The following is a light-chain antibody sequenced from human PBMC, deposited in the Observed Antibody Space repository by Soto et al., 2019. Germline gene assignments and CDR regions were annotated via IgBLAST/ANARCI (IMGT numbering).Light chain of an antibody. CDR3: LLSYNGPYV. Sequence: QAVVTQAASLSVSPGGTFTLTCGSSTGAVTNGHYPYWFQQKPGQAPRTLIYDTTNRHSWTPARFSGSLLGGKAALTLSGAQTVDEAEYYCLLSYNGPYVFGTGTKVTVL. J-gene: IGLJ1*01. CDR2: DTT. V-gene: IGLV7-46*01. CDR1: TGAVTNGHY.